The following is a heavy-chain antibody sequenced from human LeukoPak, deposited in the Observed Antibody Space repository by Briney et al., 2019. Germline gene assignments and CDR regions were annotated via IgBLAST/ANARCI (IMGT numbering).Heavy chain of an antibody. CDR3: ARDPRAHDAFDI. V-gene: IGHV4-59*01. CDR2: IYYSGST. J-gene: IGHJ3*02. D-gene: IGHD5-24*01. Sequence: SETLSLTCTVSGGSISSYYWSWIRQPPGKGLEWIGYIYYSGSTNYNPSLKSRVTISVDTSKNQFSLKLSSVTAADTAVYYCARDPRAHDAFDIWGQGTMVTVSS. CDR1: GGSISSYY.